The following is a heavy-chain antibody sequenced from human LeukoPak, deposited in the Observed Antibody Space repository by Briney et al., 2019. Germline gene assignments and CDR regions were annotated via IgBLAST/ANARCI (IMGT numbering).Heavy chain of an antibody. D-gene: IGHD1-26*01. V-gene: IGHV3-30*18. CDR3: AKDGRSDGAFDI. CDR1: GFTFSSYG. Sequence: GGSLRLSCAASGFTFSSYGMHWVRQAPGKGLEWVAVISYDGSDKYYADSVKGRFTISRDNSKNTLYLQVNSLRAEDTAVYYCAKDGRSDGAFDIWGQGTMVTVSS. CDR2: ISYDGSDK. J-gene: IGHJ3*02.